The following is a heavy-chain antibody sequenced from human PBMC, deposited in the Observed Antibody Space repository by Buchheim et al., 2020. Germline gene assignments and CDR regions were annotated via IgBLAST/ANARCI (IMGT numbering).Heavy chain of an antibody. D-gene: IGHD3-3*01. CDR3: ARVFLSVFWSGYYFDFDY. CDR2: IWYDGSNK. CDR1: GFTFSSYG. J-gene: IGHJ4*02. Sequence: QVQLVESGGGVVQPGRSLRLSCAASGFTFSSYGMHWVRQAPGKGLEWVAVIWYDGSNKYYADSVKGRFTISRDNSKNTLYLQMNSLRAEDTAVYYCARVFLSVFWSGYYFDFDYWGQGTL. V-gene: IGHV3-33*01.